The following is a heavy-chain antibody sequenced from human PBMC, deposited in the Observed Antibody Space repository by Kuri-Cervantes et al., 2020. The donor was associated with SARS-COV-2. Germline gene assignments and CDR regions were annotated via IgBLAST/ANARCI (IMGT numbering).Heavy chain of an antibody. V-gene: IGHV1-2*06. D-gene: IGHD6-13*01. J-gene: IGHJ3*02. CDR3: ARELLAAAGSHAFDI. CDR1: GYTFTGYY. CDR2: INPNSGGT. Sequence: ASVKVSCKASGYTFTGYYMHWVRQAPGQGLEWMGRINPNSGGTNCAQKFQGRVTMTRDTSISTAYMELSRLRSDDTAVYYCARELLAAAGSHAFDIWGQGTMVTVSS.